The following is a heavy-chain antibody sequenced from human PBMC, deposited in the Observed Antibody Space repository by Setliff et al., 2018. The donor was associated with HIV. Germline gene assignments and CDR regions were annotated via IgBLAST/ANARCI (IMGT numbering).Heavy chain of an antibody. CDR1: GFSLSTSGLC. CDR2: IDWDDDK. J-gene: IGHJ6*02. Sequence: SGPTLVNPTQTLTLTCTFSGFSLSTSGLCVSWIRQPPGKALEWLARIDWDDDKYYSTSLKTRLTISKDTSKNQVVLTMTNMDPVDTATYYCARIWFGESHYYVMDVWGQGTTVTVSS. CDR3: ARIWFGESHYYVMDV. V-gene: IGHV2-70*11. D-gene: IGHD3-10*01.